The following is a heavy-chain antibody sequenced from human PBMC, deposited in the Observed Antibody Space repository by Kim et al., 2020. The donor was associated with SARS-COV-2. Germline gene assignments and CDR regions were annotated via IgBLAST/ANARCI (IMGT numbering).Heavy chain of an antibody. J-gene: IGHJ6*02. CDR2: ISAYNGNT. V-gene: IGHV1-18*04. CDR1: GYTFTSYG. CDR3: ARQYCSSTSCYTVPNYYYYGMDV. Sequence: ASVKVSCKASGYTFTSYGISWVRQAPGQGLEWMGWISAYNGNTNYAQKLQGRVTMTTDTSTSTAYMELRSLRSDDTAVYYCARQYCSSTSCYTVPNYYYYGMDVWGQGTTVTVSS. D-gene: IGHD2-2*02.